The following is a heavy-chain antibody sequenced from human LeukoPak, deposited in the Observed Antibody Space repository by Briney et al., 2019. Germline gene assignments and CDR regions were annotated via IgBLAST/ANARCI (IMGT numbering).Heavy chain of an antibody. D-gene: IGHD3-16*01. CDR2: IASTGET. J-gene: IGHJ4*02. V-gene: IGHV3-13*01. Sequence: GGSLRLSCAASGYRFSTSDMHWVRQGSGRGLEWVSSIASTGETYYAPSVKGRFTISRENAKNSLYLQMNSLRGGDTAIYHCVRGGEIGLDYWGQGTLVTVSS. CDR1: GYRFSTSD. CDR3: VRGGEIGLDY.